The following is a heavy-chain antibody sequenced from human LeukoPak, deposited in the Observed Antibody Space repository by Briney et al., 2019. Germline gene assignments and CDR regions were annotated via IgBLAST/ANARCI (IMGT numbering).Heavy chain of an antibody. D-gene: IGHD6-19*01. CDR3: ARSVLRYSSGWYYFDY. Sequence: GGSLRLSCAASGFTFSSYSMNWVRQAPGKGLEWLSSISSSSSYIYYADSVKGRFTISRDNAKNSLYLQMNSLRAEDTAVYYCARSVLRYSSGWYYFDYWGQGTLVTVSS. V-gene: IGHV3-21*01. CDR1: GFTFSSYS. J-gene: IGHJ4*02. CDR2: ISSSSSYI.